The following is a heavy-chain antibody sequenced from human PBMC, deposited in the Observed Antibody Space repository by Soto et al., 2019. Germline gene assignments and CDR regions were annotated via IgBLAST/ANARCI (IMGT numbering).Heavy chain of an antibody. V-gene: IGHV3-21*04. J-gene: IGHJ3*02. CDR2: ISGSGGST. CDR3: AKDFIPGIAVAGAFDI. Sequence: GGSLRLSCAASGFTFSSYGMHWVRQAPGKGLEWVSTISGSGGSTYYADSVKGRFTISRDNAKNSLYLQMNSLRAEDTAVYFCAKDFIPGIAVAGAFDIWGQGTMVTVSS. CDR1: GFTFSSYG. D-gene: IGHD6-19*01.